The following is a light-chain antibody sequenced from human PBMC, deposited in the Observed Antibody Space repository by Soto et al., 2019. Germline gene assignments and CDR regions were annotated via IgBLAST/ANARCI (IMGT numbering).Light chain of an antibody. CDR2: AAS. Sequence: DIQMTQSPSSLSASVGDRVTITCRASQSISSYLNWYQQKPGKAPKLLIYAASSLQSGVPSRFSGSRSGTDFTLTISSLQPEDFATYYCQQSYSTPPKFGQGAKVDI. V-gene: IGKV1-39*01. CDR1: QSISSY. J-gene: IGKJ1*01. CDR3: QQSYSTPPK.